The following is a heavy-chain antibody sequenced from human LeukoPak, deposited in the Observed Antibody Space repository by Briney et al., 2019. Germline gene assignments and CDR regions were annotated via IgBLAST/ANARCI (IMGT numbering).Heavy chain of an antibody. CDR1: GYTFTGYY. CDR3: ARWGTGPSGYFDY. V-gene: IGHV1-2*02. Sequence: ASVKVSGKASGYTFTGYYMHWVRQAPGQGLERMGWINPNSGGTNYAQKFQGRVTMTRDTSISTAYMELSRLRSDDTAVYYCARWGTGPSGYFDYWGQGTLVTVSS. CDR2: INPNSGGT. J-gene: IGHJ4*02. D-gene: IGHD3-16*01.